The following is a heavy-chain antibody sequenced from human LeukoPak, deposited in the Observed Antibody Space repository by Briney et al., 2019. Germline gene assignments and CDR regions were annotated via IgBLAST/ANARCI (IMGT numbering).Heavy chain of an antibody. CDR2: INPNSGGT. Sequence: ASVKVSCKASGYTFTGYYMHWVRQAPGQGLEWMGRINPNSGGTNYAQKFQGRVTMTRDTSTSTVYMELSSLRSEDTAVYYCARAHSGSYSDWFDPWGQGTLVTVSS. CDR1: GYTFTGYY. V-gene: IGHV1-2*06. J-gene: IGHJ5*02. D-gene: IGHD1-26*01. CDR3: ARAHSGSYSDWFDP.